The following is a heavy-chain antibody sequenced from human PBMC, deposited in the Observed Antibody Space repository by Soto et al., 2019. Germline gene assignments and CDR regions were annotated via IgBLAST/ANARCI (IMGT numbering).Heavy chain of an antibody. J-gene: IGHJ4*02. CDR3: ASPGGYSGYDYDY. Sequence: SVKVSCKASGGTFSSYTISWVRQAPGQGLEWMGRIIPILGIANYAQKFQGRVTITADKSTSTAYMELSSLRSEDTAVYYCASPGGYSGYDYDYWGQGTLVTVSS. D-gene: IGHD5-12*01. V-gene: IGHV1-69*02. CDR2: IIPILGIA. CDR1: GGTFSSYT.